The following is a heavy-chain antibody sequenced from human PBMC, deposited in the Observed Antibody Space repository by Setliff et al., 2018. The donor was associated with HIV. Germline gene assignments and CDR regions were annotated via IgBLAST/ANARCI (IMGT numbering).Heavy chain of an antibody. D-gene: IGHD1-26*01. CDR1: GASISDGTFY. J-gene: IGHJ6*03. CDR2: LYIRTGTT. V-gene: IGHV4-61*09. CDR3: ARAGDGSPFYYYYYMDV. Sequence: KTSETLSLTCTVSGASISDGTFYWSWIRQPAGKGLEWIGHLYIRTGTTNYSPSLKGRVTISLDTSNNQFSLSLSSVTASDTAVYYCARAGDGSPFYYYYYMDVWGKGTTVTVSS.